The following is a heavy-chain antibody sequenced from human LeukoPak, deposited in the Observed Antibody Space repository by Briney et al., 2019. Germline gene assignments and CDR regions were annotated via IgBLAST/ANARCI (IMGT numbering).Heavy chain of an antibody. J-gene: IGHJ4*02. CDR1: GFTFSSYG. CDR2: IRYDGSNK. Sequence: SGGSLRLSCAASGFTFSSYGMHWVRQAPGKGLEWVAFIRYDGSNKYYADSVKGRFTISRDNSKNTLYLQMNSLRAEDTAVYYCAKRAFEGDDYFDYWGQGTLVTVSS. V-gene: IGHV3-30*02. D-gene: IGHD3-16*01. CDR3: AKRAFEGDDYFDY.